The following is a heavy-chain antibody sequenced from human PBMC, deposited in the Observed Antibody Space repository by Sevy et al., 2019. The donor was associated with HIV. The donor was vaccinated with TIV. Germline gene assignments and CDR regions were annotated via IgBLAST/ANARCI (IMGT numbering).Heavy chain of an antibody. CDR3: AREGDSGLYYDSSGYYRY. CDR2: TYYRSKWYN. V-gene: IGHV6-1*01. CDR1: GVSVSSNSAA. J-gene: IGHJ4*02. Sequence: SQTLSLTCAISGVSVSSNSAAWNWIRQSPSRGLEWLGRTYYRSKWYNDYAVSVKSRITINPDTSKNQFSLQLNSVTPEDTAVYYCAREGDSGLYYDSSGYYRYWGQGTLVTVSS. D-gene: IGHD3-22*01.